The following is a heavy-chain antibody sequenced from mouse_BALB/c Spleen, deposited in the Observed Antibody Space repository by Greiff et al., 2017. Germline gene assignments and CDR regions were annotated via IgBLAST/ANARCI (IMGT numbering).Heavy chain of an antibody. CDR1: GFTFSSYA. J-gene: IGHJ3*01. CDR2: ISSGGSYT. Sequence: EVKLVESGGGLVKPGGSLKLSCAASGFTFSSYAMSWVRQTPEKRLAWVATISSGGSYTYYPDSVKGRFTISRDNAKNTLYLQMSSQRSEDTAMYYCANRRFAYWGQGNLVTVSA. V-gene: IGHV5-9-3*01. CDR3: ANRRFAY.